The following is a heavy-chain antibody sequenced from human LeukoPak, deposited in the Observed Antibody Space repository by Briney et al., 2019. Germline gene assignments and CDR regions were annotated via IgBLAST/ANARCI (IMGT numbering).Heavy chain of an antibody. D-gene: IGHD2/OR15-2a*01. CDR3: ARDNMGFDY. Sequence: GGSLRLSCAASGFIFSSYAIHWVRQAPGKGLEWVSHISGSGTTTYYADSVKGRFTISRDNAKNSLYLQMNSLRAEDTAVYYCARDNMGFDYWGQGTLVTVYS. CDR2: ISGSGTTT. CDR1: GFIFSSYA. V-gene: IGHV3-48*01. J-gene: IGHJ4*02.